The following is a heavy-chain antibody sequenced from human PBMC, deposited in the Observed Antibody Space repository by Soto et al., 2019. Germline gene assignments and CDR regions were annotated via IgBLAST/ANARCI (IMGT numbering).Heavy chain of an antibody. V-gene: IGHV3-30*03. Sequence: ESGGGVVQPGRYLRLSCAASGFTFSSYGMHWVRQAPGKGLEWVAVISYDGSNKYYADFVKGRFTISRDNSKNTLYLQMNRLSTEDTAVYYGATKSRRGYDDDYWCQGTLVTVSS. CDR2: ISYDGSNK. CDR3: ATKSRRGYDDDY. CDR1: GFTFSSYG. J-gene: IGHJ4*02. D-gene: IGHD5-12*01.